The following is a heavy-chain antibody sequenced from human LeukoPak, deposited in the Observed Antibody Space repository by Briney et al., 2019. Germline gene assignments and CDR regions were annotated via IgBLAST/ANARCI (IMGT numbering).Heavy chain of an antibody. CDR3: ARGWTRDGFNI. CDR1: GDSVSNNS. D-gene: IGHD3/OR15-3a*01. J-gene: IGHJ3*02. V-gene: IGHV6-1*01. Sequence: SQTLSLTCVISGDSVSNNSWNWVRQTPSGGLACLGRTYYDSKWYNHYADSVKSRISINPDTSKNQFSLQLNSVTPEDTAVYYCARGWTRDGFNIWSQGTMVTVSS. CDR2: TYYDSKWYN.